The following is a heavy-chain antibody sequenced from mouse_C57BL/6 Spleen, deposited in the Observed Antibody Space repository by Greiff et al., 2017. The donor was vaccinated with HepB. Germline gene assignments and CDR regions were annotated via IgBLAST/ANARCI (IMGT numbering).Heavy chain of an antibody. V-gene: IGHV1-80*01. CDR2: IYPGDGDT. Sequence: VQLQQSGAELVKPGASVKISCKASGYAFSSYWMNWVKQRPGKGLEWIGQIYPGDGDTNYNGKFKGKATLTADKSSSTAYMQLSSLTSEDSAVYFCARWDLITTVPFDYWGQGTTLTVSS. D-gene: IGHD1-1*01. J-gene: IGHJ2*01. CDR1: GYAFSSYW. CDR3: ARWDLITTVPFDY.